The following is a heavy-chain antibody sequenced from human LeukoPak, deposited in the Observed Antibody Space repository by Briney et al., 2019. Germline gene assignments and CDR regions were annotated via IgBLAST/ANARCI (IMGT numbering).Heavy chain of an antibody. J-gene: IGHJ3*02. V-gene: IGHV3-23*01. D-gene: IGHD3-10*01. CDR2: ISPSGGGT. Sequence: GGSLRLSCGASGFTFRTHGMNWVRQAPGKGLEWVSGISPSGGGTYYADSVKGRFTISRDNSKNTLYLQMNSLRAEDTAVYYCAKGGVISAFDIWGQGTMVTVSS. CDR1: GFTFRTHG. CDR3: AKGGVISAFDI.